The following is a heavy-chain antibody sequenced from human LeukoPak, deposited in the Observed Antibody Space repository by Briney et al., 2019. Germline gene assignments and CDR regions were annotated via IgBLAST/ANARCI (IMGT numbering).Heavy chain of an antibody. CDR2: INPSGGST. V-gene: IGHV1-46*01. CDR3: ARRSVTKEFDY. CDR1: GYTFTSYY. Sequence: ASVKVSCKASGYTFTSYYMHWVRQAPGQGLAWMGIINPSGGSTSYAQKFQGRVTLTRDTSTSTVYMEVSSLRSEDTAIYYCARRSVTKEFDYWGQGTLVTVSS. J-gene: IGHJ4*02. D-gene: IGHD4-17*01.